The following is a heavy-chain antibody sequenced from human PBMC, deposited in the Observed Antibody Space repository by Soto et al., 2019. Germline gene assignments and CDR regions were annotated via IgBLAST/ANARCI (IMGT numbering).Heavy chain of an antibody. J-gene: IGHJ4*02. CDR2: FDPEDGET. CDR3: AIDGVSSTEYTWNYGTYFDY. Sequence: ASVKVSCKVSGYTLTELSMHWVRQAPGKGLEWMGGFDPEDGETIYAQKFQGRVTMTEDTSTDTAYMELSSLRSEDTAVYYCAIDGVSSTEYTWNYGTYFDYWGQGALVTVSS. CDR1: GYTLTELS. D-gene: IGHD1-7*01. V-gene: IGHV1-24*01.